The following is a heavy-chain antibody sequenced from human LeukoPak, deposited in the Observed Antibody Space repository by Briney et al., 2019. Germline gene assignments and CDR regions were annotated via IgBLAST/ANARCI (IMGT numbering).Heavy chain of an antibody. V-gene: IGHV4-39*07. D-gene: IGHD5-12*01. CDR2: IYYSGST. J-gene: IGHJ6*02. CDR3: ARAFVDIVGNSYYYGLDV. CDR1: GGSIDSSSYY. Sequence: PSETLSLTCTVSGGSIDSSSYYWGWIRQPPGKGLEWIGSIYYSGSTYYIPSLKSRVTISIDTSKNHFSLNLNSVTAADTAVYYCARAFVDIVGNSYYYGLDVWGQGTTVTVSS.